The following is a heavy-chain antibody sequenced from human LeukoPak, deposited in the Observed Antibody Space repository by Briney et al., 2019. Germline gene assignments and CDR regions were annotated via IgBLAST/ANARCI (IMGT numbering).Heavy chain of an antibody. CDR1: GGSISSYY. Sequence: SETLSLTCTVSGGSISSYYWSWIRQPPGKGLEWIGSIYYSGSTNYNPSLKSRVTISVDTSKNQFSLKLSSVTAADTAVYYCARLASSGSGAFDIWGQGTMVTVSS. V-gene: IGHV4-59*08. D-gene: IGHD6-19*01. J-gene: IGHJ3*02. CDR2: IYYSGST. CDR3: ARLASSGSGAFDI.